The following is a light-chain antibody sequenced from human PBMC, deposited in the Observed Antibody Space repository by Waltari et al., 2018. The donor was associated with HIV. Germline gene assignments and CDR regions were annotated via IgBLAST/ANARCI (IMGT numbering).Light chain of an antibody. CDR3: QAWDSSTVV. CDR1: KLGDKY. CDR2: QDR. J-gene: IGLJ2*01. Sequence: SYELTQPASVSVSPGQTASITCSGDKLGDKYVSWYQQKPGQSPVVVIYQDRKRPSGSPGLFSGYDSGNTATLTISGTQALDEADYDCQAWDSSTVVFGGGTKVTVL. V-gene: IGLV3-1*01.